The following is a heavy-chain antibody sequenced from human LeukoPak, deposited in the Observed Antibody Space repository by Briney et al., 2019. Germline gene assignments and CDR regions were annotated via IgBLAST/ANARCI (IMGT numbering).Heavy chain of an antibody. D-gene: IGHD5-24*01. CDR3: ANERGRRRDGYNWGTLDY. V-gene: IGHV3-33*06. CDR2: IWYDGSNK. J-gene: IGHJ4*02. Sequence: GGSLRLSCAASGFTFSSYGVHWVRQAPGKGLEWVAVIWYDGSNKYYADSVKGRFTISRDNSKNTLYLQMNSLRAEDTAVYYCANERGRRRDGYNWGTLDYWGQGTLVTVSS. CDR1: GFTFSSYG.